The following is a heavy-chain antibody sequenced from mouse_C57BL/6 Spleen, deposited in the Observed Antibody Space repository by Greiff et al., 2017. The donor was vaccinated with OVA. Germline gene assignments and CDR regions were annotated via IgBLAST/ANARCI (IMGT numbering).Heavy chain of an antibody. J-gene: IGHJ1*03. CDR3: ARRHYGSSGYFDV. CDR1: GFTFSDYG. V-gene: IGHV5-17*01. CDR2: ISSGSSTI. D-gene: IGHD1-1*01. Sequence: EVKVVESGGGLVKPGGSLKLSCAASGFTFSDYGMHWVRQAPEKGLEWVAYISSGSSTIYYADTVKGRFTISRDNAKNTLFLQMTSLRSEDPAMYYCARRHYGSSGYFDVWGTGTTVTVSS.